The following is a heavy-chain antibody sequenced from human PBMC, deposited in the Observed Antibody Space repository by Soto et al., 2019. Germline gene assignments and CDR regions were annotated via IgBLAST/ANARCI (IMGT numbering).Heavy chain of an antibody. CDR1: GGSFSGYY. J-gene: IGHJ3*02. D-gene: IGHD3-22*01. CDR3: AREMGYYASSGHYDAFAI. Sequence: SETLSLTCAVYGGSFSGYYWSWIRQPPGKGLEWIGEINHSGSTNYNPSLKSRVTISVDTSKNQFSLKLSSVTAADTAVYYCAREMGYYASSGHYDAFAIWGQGTMVTVSS. CDR2: INHSGST. V-gene: IGHV4-34*01.